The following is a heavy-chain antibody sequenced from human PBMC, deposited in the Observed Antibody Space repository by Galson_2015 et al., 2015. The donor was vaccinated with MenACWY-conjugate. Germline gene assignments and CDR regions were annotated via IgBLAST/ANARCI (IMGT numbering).Heavy chain of an antibody. CDR3: ARDGGSYWYFDL. Sequence: QSGAEVKKPGESLRISCTGSGYSFTSYWISWVRQMPGKGLEWMGRIDPTDSYTNYSPSFQGHVTISADKSISTAYLQWSSLKASDTAMYYCARDGGSYWYFDLWGRGTLVTVSS. CDR1: GYSFTSYW. CDR2: IDPTDSYT. D-gene: IGHD3-10*01. V-gene: IGHV5-10-1*01. J-gene: IGHJ2*01.